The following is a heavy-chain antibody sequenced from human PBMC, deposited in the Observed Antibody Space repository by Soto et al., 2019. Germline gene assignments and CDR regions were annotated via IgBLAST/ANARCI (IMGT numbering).Heavy chain of an antibody. V-gene: IGHV4-31*03. CDR3: ARSLPGGTVFYMDI. D-gene: IGHD1-26*01. Sequence: QLQLRESGPGLVQPAQTLSLTCTVAGGSITGGFSYWTWVRQHPGKGLEWVGHIYCSGTAYYNPSLKSRVALSVDPSQNRFSLKLSSVTAADTAIYFCARSLPGGTVFYMDIWGEGTTVTVSS. J-gene: IGHJ6*03. CDR2: IYCSGTA. CDR1: GGSITGGFSY.